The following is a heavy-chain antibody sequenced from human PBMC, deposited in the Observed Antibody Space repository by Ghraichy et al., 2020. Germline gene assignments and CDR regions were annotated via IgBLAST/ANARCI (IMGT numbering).Heavy chain of an antibody. J-gene: IGHJ1*01. CDR2: IRSKANNYAT. D-gene: IGHD1-1*01. CDR1: GFTFSGSA. CDR3: TPNEGGEFFQH. Sequence: GGSLRLSCAASGFTFSGSAMHWVRQASGKGLEWVGRIRSKANNYATAYAASVKGRFTVSRDDSESTAYLQMNSLKTEDTAVYYCTPNEGGEFFQHWGRGTLVTVSS. V-gene: IGHV3-73*01.